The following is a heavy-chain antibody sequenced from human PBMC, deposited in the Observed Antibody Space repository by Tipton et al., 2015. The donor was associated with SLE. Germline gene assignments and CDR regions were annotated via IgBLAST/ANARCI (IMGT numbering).Heavy chain of an antibody. CDR2: IYYNGST. D-gene: IGHD1-26*01. J-gene: IGHJ3*02. CDR1: GGSIRSYY. CDR3: AGEVGDDAFDI. Sequence: TLSLTCTVSGGSIRSYYWSWIRQPPGKGLEWIGYIYYNGSTNYNPSLKSRVTISVDTSKNQFSLKLSSVTAADTAVYYCAGEVGDDAFDIWGQGTMVTVSS. V-gene: IGHV4-59*12.